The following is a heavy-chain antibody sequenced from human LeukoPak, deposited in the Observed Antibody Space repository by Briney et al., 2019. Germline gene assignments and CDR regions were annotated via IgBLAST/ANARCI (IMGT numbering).Heavy chain of an antibody. V-gene: IGHV4-30-2*01. CDR2: IYHSGST. Sequence: SQTLSLTCAVSGGSISSGGYSWSWIRQPPGKGLEWIGYIYHSGSTYYNPSLKSRVTISVDRSKNQFSLKLSSVTAADTAVYYCARGGGSSSYYYGMDVWGQGTTVTVSS. CDR1: GGSISSGGYS. CDR3: ARGGGSSSYYYGMDV. D-gene: IGHD1-26*01. J-gene: IGHJ6*02.